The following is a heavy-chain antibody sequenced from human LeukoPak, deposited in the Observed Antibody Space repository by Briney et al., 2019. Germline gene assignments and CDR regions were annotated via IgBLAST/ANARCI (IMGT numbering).Heavy chain of an antibody. Sequence: SGGSLRLSCAASGFTFSSYAMSWVRQAPGKGLEWVSAISGSGGSTYYADPVKGRFTISRDNSKNTLYLQMNSLRAEDTAVYYCAKGSYYDSSGSFYFDYWGQGTLVTVSS. V-gene: IGHV3-23*01. CDR2: ISGSGGST. CDR3: AKGSYYDSSGSFYFDY. J-gene: IGHJ4*02. D-gene: IGHD3-22*01. CDR1: GFTFSSYA.